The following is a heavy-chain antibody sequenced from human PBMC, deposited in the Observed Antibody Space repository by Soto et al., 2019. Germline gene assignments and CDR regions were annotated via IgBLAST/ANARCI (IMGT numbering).Heavy chain of an antibody. J-gene: IGHJ2*01. CDR1: VFTFSSYA. D-gene: IGHD6-13*01. V-gene: IGHV3-23*01. CDR2: ISGSGGST. Sequence: GGSLRLACAASVFTFSSYAMSWVRQAPGKGLEWVSAISGSGGSTYYADSVKGRFTISRDNSKNTPYLQMNSLRAEDTAVYYCARTAAAPRWYFDLWGRGTLVTVSS. CDR3: ARTAAAPRWYFDL.